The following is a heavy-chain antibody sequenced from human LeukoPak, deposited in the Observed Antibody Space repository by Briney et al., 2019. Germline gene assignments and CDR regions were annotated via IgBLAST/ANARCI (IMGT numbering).Heavy chain of an antibody. CDR1: GGTFSSYA. V-gene: IGHV1-69*13. J-gene: IGHJ4*02. Sequence: GASVKVSCKASGGTFSSYAISWVRQAPGQGLEWMGGIIPIFGTANYAQKFQGRVTITADESTSTAYMELSSLRSEDTAVYYCARGPVVVTAAHNDYWGQGTLVTVSS. D-gene: IGHD2-21*02. CDR3: ARGPVVVTAAHNDY. CDR2: IIPIFGTA.